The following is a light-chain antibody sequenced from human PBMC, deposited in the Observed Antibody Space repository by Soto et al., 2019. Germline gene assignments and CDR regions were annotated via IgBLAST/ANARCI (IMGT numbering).Light chain of an antibody. V-gene: IGKV1-5*01. CDR1: QSISSW. J-gene: IGKJ1*01. CDR2: DAS. Sequence: IQMTHSPSTVSASVGDRVTITCRASQSISSWLAWYQQKPGKAPKLLIYDASSLESGVPSRFSGSGSGTEFTLTISSLQPDDFGTYYCQHYHSYPWTFGQGTKVDIK. CDR3: QHYHSYPWT.